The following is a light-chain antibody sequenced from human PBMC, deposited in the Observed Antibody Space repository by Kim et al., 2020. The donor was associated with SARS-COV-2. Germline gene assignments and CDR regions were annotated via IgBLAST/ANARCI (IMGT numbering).Light chain of an antibody. CDR3: QAWDSSTPV. V-gene: IGLV3-1*01. J-gene: IGLJ2*01. Sequence: SVSPGQTASITCSGNQLGDKYASWYQQRPGQSPVLIIYQDNKRPSGIPGRFSGSNSGNTATLTISGTQALDEADYYCQAWDSSTPVFGGGTKLTVL. CDR2: QDN. CDR1: QLGDKY.